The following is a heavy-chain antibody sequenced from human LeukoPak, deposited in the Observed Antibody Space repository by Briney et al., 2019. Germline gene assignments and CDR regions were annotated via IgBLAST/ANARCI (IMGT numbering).Heavy chain of an antibody. Sequence: ASVTVSFKASGYTFTGYYMHWVRQAPGQGREWMGWINPNSGGTNYAQKFQGRVTMTRDTSISTAYMELSRQRSDDTAVYYCAREMATMTYDYWGQGTLVTVSS. CDR2: INPNSGGT. V-gene: IGHV1-2*02. D-gene: IGHD5-24*01. CDR1: GYTFTGYY. J-gene: IGHJ4*02. CDR3: AREMATMTYDY.